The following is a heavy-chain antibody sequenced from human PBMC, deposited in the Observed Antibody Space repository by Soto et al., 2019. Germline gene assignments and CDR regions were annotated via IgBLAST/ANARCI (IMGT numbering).Heavy chain of an antibody. Sequence: LRLSCAASGFTFSSYSMNWVRQAPGKGLEWVSSISSSSSYIYSADSVKGRFTISRDNAKNSLYLQMNSLRAEDTAVYYCAREDYSNFDYWGQGTLVTVSS. V-gene: IGHV3-21*01. J-gene: IGHJ4*02. CDR3: AREDYSNFDY. CDR1: GFTFSSYS. D-gene: IGHD4-4*01. CDR2: ISSSSSYI.